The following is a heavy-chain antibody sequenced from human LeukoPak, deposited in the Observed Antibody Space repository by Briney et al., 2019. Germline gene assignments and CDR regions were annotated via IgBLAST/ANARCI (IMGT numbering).Heavy chain of an antibody. CDR1: GFTFSNAW. D-gene: IGHD3-10*01. J-gene: IGHJ4*02. V-gene: IGHV3-15*05. Sequence: GGTLRLSCAASGFTFSNAWMSWVRQAPGKGLEWVGRIKTKTDGGTTDCAAPVKGRFTISRDDSKTTLYLQMNSLKSEHTAVYYCTTDYGSGSYRYLNYWGQGTLVTVSS. CDR2: IKTKTDGGTT. CDR3: TTDYGSGSYRYLNY.